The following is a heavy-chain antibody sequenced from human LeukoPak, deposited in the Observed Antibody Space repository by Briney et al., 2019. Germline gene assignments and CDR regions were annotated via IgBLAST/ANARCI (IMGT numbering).Heavy chain of an antibody. J-gene: IGHJ4*02. Sequence: SVKVSCKASGGTFSSYATSWVRQAPGQGLEWMGGIIPIFGTANYAQKFQGRVTITADESTSTAYMELSSLRSEDTAVYYCAKSDTDYYDSSGYYYHPDYWGQGTLVTVSS. CDR1: GGTFSSYA. V-gene: IGHV1-69*13. CDR2: IIPIFGTA. D-gene: IGHD3-22*01. CDR3: AKSDTDYYDSSGYYYHPDY.